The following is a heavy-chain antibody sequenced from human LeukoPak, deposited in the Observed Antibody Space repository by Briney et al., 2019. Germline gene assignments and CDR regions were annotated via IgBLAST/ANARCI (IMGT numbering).Heavy chain of an antibody. J-gene: IGHJ6*02. CDR1: GFTFSSYW. V-gene: IGHV3-74*01. CDR3: IVGDGMDV. Sequence: GGSLRLSCAASGFTFSSYWMHWVRQAPGKGLVWVSRINGDGSSTTYADSVKGRFTISRDNSKNTLYLQMNSLRAEDTAVYYCIVGDGMDVWGQGTTVTVSS. CDR2: INGDGSST. D-gene: IGHD1-26*01.